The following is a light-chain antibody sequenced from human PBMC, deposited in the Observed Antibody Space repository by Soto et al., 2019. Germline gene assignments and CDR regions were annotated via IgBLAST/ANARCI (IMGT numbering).Light chain of an antibody. CDR1: SSDVGSYNI. V-gene: IGLV2-23*01. CDR2: EGS. Sequence: QSALTQPASVSGSPGQSITISCTGTSSDVGSYNIVSWYQQHPGKAPKLMIYEGSKRPSGVSNRFSGSKSGNTASLTISGLQAEDEADYYCCSYAGSRDVVFGGGTKVTVL. J-gene: IGLJ2*01. CDR3: CSYAGSRDVV.